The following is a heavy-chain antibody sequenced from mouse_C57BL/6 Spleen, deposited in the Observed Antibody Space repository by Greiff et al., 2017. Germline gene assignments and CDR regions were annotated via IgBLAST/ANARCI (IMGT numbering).Heavy chain of an antibody. D-gene: IGHD1-1*01. CDR3: APLITTGTAMDY. J-gene: IGHJ4*01. V-gene: IGHV1-82*01. CDR1: GYAFRSSW. CDR2: IYPGDGDT. Sequence: QVQLQHPGSELVKPGASVQISCKASGYAFRSSWMTWVKQMPGKGLEWIGRIYPGDGDTNYNGKFKGKATLTADKSSSTAYMQLSSLTSEDSAVYFCAPLITTGTAMDYWGQGTSVTVSS.